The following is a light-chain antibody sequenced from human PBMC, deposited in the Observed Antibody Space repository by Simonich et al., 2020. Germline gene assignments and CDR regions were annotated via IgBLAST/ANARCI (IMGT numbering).Light chain of an antibody. V-gene: IGLV2-14*03. Sequence: QSALTQPASVSGSPGQSITISCTGTASDVGGYNYVSWYQQHPGNAPKLRIYDVINRPSGVSNRFSGSKSGNTASLTISGLQAEDEADYYCSSYTSSSTLVFGGGTKLTVL. CDR1: ASDVGGYNY. CDR3: SSYTSSSTLV. J-gene: IGLJ3*02. CDR2: DVI.